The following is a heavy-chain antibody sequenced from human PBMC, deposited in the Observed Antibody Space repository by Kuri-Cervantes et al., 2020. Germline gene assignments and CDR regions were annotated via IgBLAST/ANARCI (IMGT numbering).Heavy chain of an antibody. V-gene: IGHV4-34*09. D-gene: IGHD2-8*02. J-gene: IGHJ4*02. CDR3: ARGSEGGGVGSD. Sequence: SCAVYGGSFSGYYWSWIRQPPGKGLEWIGEINHSGSTYYNPSLKSRVTISVDTSKNQFSLKLSSVTAADTAVYYCARGSEGGGVGSDWGQGTLVTVSS. CDR2: INHSGST. CDR1: GGSFSGYY.